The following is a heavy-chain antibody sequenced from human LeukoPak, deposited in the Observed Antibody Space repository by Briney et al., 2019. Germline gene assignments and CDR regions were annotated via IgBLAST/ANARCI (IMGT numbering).Heavy chain of an antibody. CDR2: ISSSSSYI. D-gene: IGHD3/OR15-3a*01. Sequence: GGSLRLSCAASGFTFSSYSMNWVRQAPGKGLEWVSSISSSSSYIYYADSVKGRFTISRDNAKNSLYLQMNSLRAEDTAVYYCARAGDWDYYFDYWGQGTLVTVSS. CDR1: GFTFSSYS. CDR3: ARAGDWDYYFDY. J-gene: IGHJ4*02. V-gene: IGHV3-21*01.